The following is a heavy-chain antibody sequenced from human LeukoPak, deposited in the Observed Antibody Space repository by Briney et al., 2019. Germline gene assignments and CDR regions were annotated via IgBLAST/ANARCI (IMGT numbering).Heavy chain of an antibody. CDR3: TTGRGYCSGGSCYYGAFDY. V-gene: IGHV3-15*01. Sequence: GGSLRLSCAASGFTFSNAWMSWVRQAPGKGLEWVGRIKSKTDGGTTDYAAPVKGRFTISRDDSKNTLYLQMNSLKTEDTAVYYCTTGRGYCSGGSCYYGAFDYWGQGTLVTVSS. J-gene: IGHJ4*02. D-gene: IGHD2-15*01. CDR1: GFTFSNAW. CDR2: IKSKTDGGTT.